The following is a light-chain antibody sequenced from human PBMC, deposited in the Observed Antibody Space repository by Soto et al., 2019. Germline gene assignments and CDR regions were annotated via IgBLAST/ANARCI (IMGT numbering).Light chain of an antibody. CDR1: QSVGRDY. V-gene: IGKV3-20*01. CDR2: HAS. Sequence: EIVLTQSPGTLSLSPGERATLSCRASQSVGRDYLAWYQQKPGQAPRLLIYHASSRATGIPDRFSGSGSGTDFTLTISRLEPEDFAEFYCQQYASSPLTFGGVTKVEIK. J-gene: IGKJ4*01. CDR3: QQYASSPLT.